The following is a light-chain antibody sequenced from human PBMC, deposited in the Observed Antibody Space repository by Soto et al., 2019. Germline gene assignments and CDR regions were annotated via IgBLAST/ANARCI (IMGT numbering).Light chain of an antibody. CDR2: HVT. CDR3: SSYTSSSTYV. Sequence: QSVLTQPASGSGSPGQSIAISYTGTSSDVGAYNYVSWYQHHPGKAPKLMIYHVTNRPSGVSDRFSGSKSGNTASLTISGLQADDEADYYCSSYTSSSTYVFGTGTKVTVL. J-gene: IGLJ1*01. CDR1: SSDVGAYNY. V-gene: IGLV2-14*03.